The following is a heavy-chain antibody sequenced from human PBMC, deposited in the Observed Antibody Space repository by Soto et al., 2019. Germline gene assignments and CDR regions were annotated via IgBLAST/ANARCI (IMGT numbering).Heavy chain of an antibody. CDR1: GGSFSGYY. V-gene: IGHV4-34*01. CDR3: ASYYGSGSYYNWFDP. CDR2: INHSGST. J-gene: IGHJ5*02. D-gene: IGHD3-10*01. Sequence: SETLSLTCGVYGGSFSGYYWSWIRQPPGKGLEWIGEINHSGSTNYNPSLKSRVTISVDTSKNQFSLKLSSVTAADTAVYYCASYYGSGSYYNWFDPWGQGTLVTVSS.